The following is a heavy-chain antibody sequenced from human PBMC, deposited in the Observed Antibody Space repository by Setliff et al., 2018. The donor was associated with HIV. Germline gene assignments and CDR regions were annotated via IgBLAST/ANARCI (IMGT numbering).Heavy chain of an antibody. J-gene: IGHJ4*02. CDR1: GYSISNTGHY. CDR3: ARVCDSSGYYYDRIFDY. CDR2: IYYTGST. Sequence: SETLSLTCVVSGYSISNTGHYWTWIRQSPGKGLEWIGYIYYTGSTNYNPSLKSRVTISVDTSKNQFSLKLSSVTAADTAVYYCARVCDSSGYYYDRIFDYWGQGTLVTVSS. V-gene: IGHV4-30-4*08. D-gene: IGHD3-22*01.